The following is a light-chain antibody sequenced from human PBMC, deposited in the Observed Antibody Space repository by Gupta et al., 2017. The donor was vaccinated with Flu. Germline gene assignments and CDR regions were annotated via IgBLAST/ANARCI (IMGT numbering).Light chain of an antibody. CDR1: GRGQYSNQYHQ. V-gene: IGKV2-28*01. CDR3: KQDWKDPPT. J-gene: IGKJ4*02. CDR2: WGS. Sequence: GTPGLPAGGSGKPSGRGQYSNQYHQFGWYPHKTGQAPQLLIYWGSSRASGVPDRFSGSGSGTEFTLNISRVEAEDVGVYYWKQDWKDPPTFGRGTKVEIK.